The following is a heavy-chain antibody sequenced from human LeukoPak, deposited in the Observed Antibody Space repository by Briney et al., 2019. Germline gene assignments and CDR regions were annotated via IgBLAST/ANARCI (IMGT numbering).Heavy chain of an antibody. CDR1: GFTFSSYS. CDR2: ISSSSSYI. D-gene: IGHD3-22*01. J-gene: IGHJ4*02. V-gene: IGHV3-21*01. CDR3: AREPYYDSSGYSPDY. Sequence: GGSLRLSCAASGFTFSSYSMNWVRQAPGKGLEWVSSISSSSSYIYYADSVKGRFTISRDNAKNSLYLHMNSLRAEDTALYYCAREPYYDSSGYSPDYWGQGTLVTVSS.